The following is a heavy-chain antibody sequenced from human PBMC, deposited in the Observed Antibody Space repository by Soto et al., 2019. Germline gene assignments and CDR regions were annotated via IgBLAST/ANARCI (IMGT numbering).Heavy chain of an antibody. CDR2: ISANNGNT. CDR3: ASAPYYYDSSGPAYYFDY. V-gene: IGHV1-18*01. D-gene: IGHD3-22*01. J-gene: IGHJ4*02. Sequence: ASVKVSCKASGYTFTSYGISWVRQAPGQGLEWMGWISANNGNTNYAQKLQGRVTMTTDTSTSTAYMELRSLRSDDTAVYYGASAPYYYDSSGPAYYFDYWGQGTLVTVSS. CDR1: GYTFTSYG.